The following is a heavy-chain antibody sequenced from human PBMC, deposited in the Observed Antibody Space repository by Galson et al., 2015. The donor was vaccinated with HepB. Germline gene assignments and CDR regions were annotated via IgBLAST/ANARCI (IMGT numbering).Heavy chain of an antibody. CDR2: FDPEDGET. CDR3: ATGVDCSSTSCYTRGSYYYGMDV. J-gene: IGHJ6*02. CDR1: GYTLTELS. D-gene: IGHD2-2*02. Sequence: SVKVSCKVSGYTLTELSMHWVRQAPGKGLEWMGGFDPEDGETIYAQKFQGRVTMTEDTSTDTAYMELSSLRSEDTAVYYCATGVDCSSTSCYTRGSYYYGMDVWGQGTTVTVSS. V-gene: IGHV1-24*01.